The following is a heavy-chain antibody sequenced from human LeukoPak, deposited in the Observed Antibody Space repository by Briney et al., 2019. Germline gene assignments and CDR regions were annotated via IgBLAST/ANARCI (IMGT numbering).Heavy chain of an antibody. D-gene: IGHD4-17*01. V-gene: IGHV4-39*07. CDR1: GGSISSSSYY. CDR3: ARGALGGAVTTLYNWFDP. J-gene: IGHJ5*02. CDR2: INHSGST. Sequence: SETLSLTCTVSGGSISSSSYYWGWIRQPPGKGLEWIGEINHSGSTNYNPSLKSRVTISVDTSKNQFSLKLSSVTAADTAVYYCARGALGGAVTTLYNWFDPWGQGTLVTVSS.